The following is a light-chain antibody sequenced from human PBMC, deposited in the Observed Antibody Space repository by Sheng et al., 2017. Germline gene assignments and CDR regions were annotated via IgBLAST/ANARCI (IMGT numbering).Light chain of an antibody. J-gene: IGLJ1*01. CDR2: KDT. CDR1: ALAKQY. Sequence: SYELTQPHSVSVSPGQTATITCSGDALAKQYVYWYQQKPGQAPILVIYKDTERPSGIPERFSTSSSGTTVTLTISGVQAGDEADYYCQSLDSSDSYVFGPGTQVTVL. V-gene: IGLV3-25*03. CDR3: QSLDSSDSYV.